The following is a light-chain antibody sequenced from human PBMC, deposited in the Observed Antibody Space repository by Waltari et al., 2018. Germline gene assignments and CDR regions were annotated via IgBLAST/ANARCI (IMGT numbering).Light chain of an antibody. Sequence: DIQMTQSPYSLSASVGHRVTITCQASQDISIYLNWYQQKPGKAPKLLIYDASNLKTGVPSSFSGSGSGTDFTFTISSLQPEDIATYYCQQYDNLPSITFGQGTRLEIK. V-gene: IGKV1-33*01. CDR1: QDISIY. CDR2: DAS. J-gene: IGKJ5*01. CDR3: QQYDNLPSIT.